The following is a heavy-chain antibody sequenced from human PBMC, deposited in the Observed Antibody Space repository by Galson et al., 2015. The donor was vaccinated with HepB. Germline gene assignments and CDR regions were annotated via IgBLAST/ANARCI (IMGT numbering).Heavy chain of an antibody. CDR1: GFTFSNAR. CDR2: IKSKTDGGTT. CDR3: TTDTGYYDSSGDDY. J-gene: IGHJ4*02. V-gene: IGHV3-15*01. Sequence: SLRLSCAASGFTFSNARMSWVRQAPGKGLEWVGRIKSKTDGGTTDYAAPVKGRFTISRDDSKNTLYLQMNSLKTEDTAVYYCTTDTGYYDSSGDDYWGQGTLVTVSS. D-gene: IGHD3-22*01.